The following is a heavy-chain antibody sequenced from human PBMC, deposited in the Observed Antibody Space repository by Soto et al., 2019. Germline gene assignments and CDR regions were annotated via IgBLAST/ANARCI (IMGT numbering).Heavy chain of an antibody. Sequence: EVQLVESGGDLVQPGRSLRLSCTTSGFTFGDYAMSWFRQAPGKGLEWIGYIRSNTYGGTTEYAASGKGRFTISRDDSKRVAHLQMNSLETEDTAVYFCARRKYLDYWGQGTLVTVSS. J-gene: IGHJ4*02. V-gene: IGHV3-49*03. CDR1: GFTFGDYA. D-gene: IGHD6-6*01. CDR2: IRSNTYGGTT. CDR3: ARRKYLDY.